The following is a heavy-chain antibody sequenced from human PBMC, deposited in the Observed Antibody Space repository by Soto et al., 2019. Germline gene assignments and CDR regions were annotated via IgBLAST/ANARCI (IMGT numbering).Heavy chain of an antibody. CDR3: AKDRSSTMYAMDV. CDR1: GFSFSSYS. Sequence: EVQLVESGGGLVQPGGSLRVSCAASGFSFSSYSMNWVRQAPGKGLEWVSYIGSSSRTIYYADSVKGRFTISRDNAKNSLYLQMNSLRDEDTGVYYCAKDRSSTMYAMDVWGQGTTVTVSS. V-gene: IGHV3-48*02. CDR2: IGSSSRTI. D-gene: IGHD2-2*01. J-gene: IGHJ6*02.